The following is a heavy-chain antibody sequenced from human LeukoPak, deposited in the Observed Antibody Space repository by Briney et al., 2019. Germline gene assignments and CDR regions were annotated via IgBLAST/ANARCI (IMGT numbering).Heavy chain of an antibody. CDR2: ISGSGRST. J-gene: IGHJ4*02. CDR1: GFTFSSYA. D-gene: IGHD1-20*01. V-gene: IGHV3-23*01. Sequence: QPGGSLRLSCAASGFTFSSYAMSWVRQAPGKGLEWVSAISGSGRSTYYADSLKGRFTISRDNSKNTLYLQMNSLRAEDTAVYYCAKDPYNWNQSPKNDYWGQGTLVTVSS. CDR3: AKDPYNWNQSPKNDY.